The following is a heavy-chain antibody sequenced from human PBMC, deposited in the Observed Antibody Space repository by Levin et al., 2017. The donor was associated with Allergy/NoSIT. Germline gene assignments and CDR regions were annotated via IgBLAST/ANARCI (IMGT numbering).Heavy chain of an antibody. V-gene: IGHV2-70*11. CDR3: ARIRCSGGSCYPFDY. J-gene: IGHJ4*02. D-gene: IGHD2-15*01. CDR1: GFSLSTSGMC. CDR2: IDWDDDK. Sequence: SGPTLVKPTQTLTLTCTFSGFSLSTSGMCVSWIRQPPGKALEWLVRIDWDDDKYYNTSLRTRLTISKDTSKNQVVLTMTKMDPVDTATYFCARIRCSGGSCYPFDYWGQGTLVTVSS.